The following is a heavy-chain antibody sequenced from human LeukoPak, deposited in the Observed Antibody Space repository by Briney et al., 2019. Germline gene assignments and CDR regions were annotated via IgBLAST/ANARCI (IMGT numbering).Heavy chain of an antibody. CDR3: AKDGVYYYDSSLYYFDY. CDR1: GFTFSSYA. J-gene: IGHJ4*02. Sequence: GGSLRLSCAASGFTFSSYAMSWVRQAPGKRLEWVSAISGSGGSTYYADSVKGRFTISRDNSKNTLYLQMNSLRAEDTAVYYCAKDGVYYYDSSLYYFDYWGQGTLVTVSS. CDR2: ISGSGGST. D-gene: IGHD3-22*01. V-gene: IGHV3-23*01.